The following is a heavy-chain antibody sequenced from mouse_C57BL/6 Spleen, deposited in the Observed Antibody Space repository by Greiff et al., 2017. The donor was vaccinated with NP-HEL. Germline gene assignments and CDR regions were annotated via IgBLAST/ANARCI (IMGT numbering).Heavy chain of an antibody. D-gene: IGHD2-3*01. CDR3: ARRGWLPALFDY. J-gene: IGHJ2*01. CDR2: IDPSDSYT. CDR1: GYTFTSYW. Sequence: QVQLQQPGAELVKPGASVKLSCKASGYTFTSYWMQWVKQRPGQGLEWIGEIDPSDSYTTYNQKFKGKATLTVDTSSSTAYMQLSSLTSEDSAVYYCARRGWLPALFDYWGQGTTLTVSS. V-gene: IGHV1-50*01.